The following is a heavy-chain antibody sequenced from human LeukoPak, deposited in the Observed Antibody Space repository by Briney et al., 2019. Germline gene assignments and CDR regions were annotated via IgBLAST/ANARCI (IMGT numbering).Heavy chain of an antibody. CDR2: IIPIFGTA. CDR1: GGTFSSYA. J-gene: IGHJ4*02. Sequence: GASVKVSCTASGGTFSSYAISWVRQAPGQGLEWMGGIIPIFGTANYAQKFQGRVTITADESTSTAYMELSSLRSEDTAVYYCARDYDSSGYYSNSTEDCWGQGTLVTVSS. CDR3: ARDYDSSGYYSNSTEDC. V-gene: IGHV1-69*01. D-gene: IGHD3-22*01.